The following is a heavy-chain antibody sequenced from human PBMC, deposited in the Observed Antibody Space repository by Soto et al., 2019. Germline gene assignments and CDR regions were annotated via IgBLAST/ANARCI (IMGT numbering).Heavy chain of an antibody. J-gene: IGHJ5*01. CDR1: GGTFSTLA. CDR3: ARDRHYSDDSGAYRGWFDT. V-gene: IGHV1-69*13. CDR2: IIPMFGSE. Sequence: ASVKFSCKASGGTFSTLAFSWLRQAPGQGLEWMGGIIPMFGSENYAQKFQGRVAISADESTNTAYMELNNLTSNDTAIYYCARDRHYSDDSGAYRGWFDTWGHGTLVTVSS. D-gene: IGHD3-22*01.